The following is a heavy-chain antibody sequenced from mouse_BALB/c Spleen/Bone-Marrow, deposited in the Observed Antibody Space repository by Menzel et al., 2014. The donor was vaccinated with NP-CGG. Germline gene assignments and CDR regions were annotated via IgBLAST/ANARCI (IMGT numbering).Heavy chain of an antibody. V-gene: IGHV1S29*02. CDR2: IYPYNGGT. J-gene: IGHJ1*01. D-gene: IGHD2-14*01. CDR1: GYTFTDYN. Sequence: EVKLMESGPELVKPGASVKISCKASGYTFTDYNMHLVKQSHGKSLEWIGYIYPYNGGTGYNQKFKSKATLTVDNSSSTAYMELRSLTSEDSAVYYCARFRYDWYFDVWGAGTTVTVSS. CDR3: ARFRYDWYFDV.